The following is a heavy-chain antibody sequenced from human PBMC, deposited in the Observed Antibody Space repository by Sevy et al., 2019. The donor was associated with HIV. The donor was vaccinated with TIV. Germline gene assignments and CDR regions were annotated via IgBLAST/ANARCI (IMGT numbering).Heavy chain of an antibody. CDR2: ISYTSTTI. CDR3: ASSDATSGFGYYYFAMDF. Sequence: GGSLRLSCAVSGFTFNTYNMNWVRQAPGKGLEWVSYISYTSTTIYYADSVRGRFTVSRDNAKNTLYLQMNSLGDEDTALYYWASSDATSGFGYYYFAMDFWGQGTSVTVSS. CDR1: GFTFNTYN. D-gene: IGHD3-22*01. V-gene: IGHV3-48*02. J-gene: IGHJ6*02.